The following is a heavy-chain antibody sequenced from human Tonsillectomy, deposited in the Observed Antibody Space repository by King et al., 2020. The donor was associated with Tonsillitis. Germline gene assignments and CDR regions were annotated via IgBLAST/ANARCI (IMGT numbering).Heavy chain of an antibody. Sequence: VQLQQWGAGLLKPSETLSLTCAVYGGSFSDYYWSWIRQPPGKGLEWIGEINHGGSTNYNPSLKSQVTISVDTSKNQFSLKLSSVTAADTAVYFCARFAGTYYYDSSGYLFDYWGQGTLVTVSS. CDR3: ARFAGTYYYDSSGYLFDY. CDR2: INHGGST. CDR1: GGSFSDYY. J-gene: IGHJ4*02. D-gene: IGHD3-22*01. V-gene: IGHV4-34*01.